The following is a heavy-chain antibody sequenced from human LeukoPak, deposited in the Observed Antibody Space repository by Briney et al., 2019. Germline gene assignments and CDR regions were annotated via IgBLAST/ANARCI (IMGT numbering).Heavy chain of an antibody. CDR3: TREGRYCSSSSCYVCLDF. Sequence: QPGGSLRLSCAASGFTFSDHYMDWVRQAPGKGLEWVGRIKNKANSYTTEYAASVKGRFTVSRDDSKNALYLQMNSLKTEDTAVYYCTREGRYCSSSSCYVCLDFWGQGTLVTVSS. D-gene: IGHD2-2*01. J-gene: IGHJ4*02. CDR1: GFTFSDHY. CDR2: IKNKANSYTT. V-gene: IGHV3-72*01.